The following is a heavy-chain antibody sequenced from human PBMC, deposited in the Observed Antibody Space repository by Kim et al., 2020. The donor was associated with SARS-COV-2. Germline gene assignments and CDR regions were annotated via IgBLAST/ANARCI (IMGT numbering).Heavy chain of an antibody. CDR2: VNAANDQT. D-gene: IGHD4-4*01. V-gene: IGHV1-3*01. CDR1: GYTLKTYP. J-gene: IGHJ4*02. Sequence: SCTASGYTLKTYPIHWLRQAPGQTLEWMGWVNAANDQTKYSQKFQGRITISRDTSANTAYMELRSLTTKDTAFYYCVRDMNPTVYDYWGQGTLVTVSS. CDR3: VRDMNPTVYDY.